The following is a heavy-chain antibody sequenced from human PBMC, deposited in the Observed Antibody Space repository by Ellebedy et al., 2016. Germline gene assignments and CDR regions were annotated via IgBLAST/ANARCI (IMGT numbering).Heavy chain of an antibody. V-gene: IGHV5-51*01. J-gene: IGHJ4*02. CDR1: GYIFPSYW. CDR2: IYPGDSDT. D-gene: IGHD4-17*01. CDR3: ARLSGYGGYGDFDY. Sequence: KVSCKGSGYIFPSYWIGWVRQMPGKGLEWMGIIYPGDSDTRYSPSFQGQVTISADKSISTAYLQWTSLKASDTAMYYCARLSGYGGYGDFDYWGQGTLVTVSS.